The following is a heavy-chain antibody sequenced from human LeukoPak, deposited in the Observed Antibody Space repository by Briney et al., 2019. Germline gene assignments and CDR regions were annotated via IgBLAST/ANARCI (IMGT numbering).Heavy chain of an antibody. CDR3: ARQNGWELLAFDI. Sequence: GGSLRLSCAASGFIFSSYAMTWVRQAPGKGLEWVSAIDSSGNSIYYADSVKGRFTISRDNAKNSLYLQMNSLRAEDTAVYYCARQNGWELLAFDIWGQGTMVTVSS. J-gene: IGHJ3*02. D-gene: IGHD1-26*01. V-gene: IGHV3-21*01. CDR2: IDSSGNSI. CDR1: GFIFSSYA.